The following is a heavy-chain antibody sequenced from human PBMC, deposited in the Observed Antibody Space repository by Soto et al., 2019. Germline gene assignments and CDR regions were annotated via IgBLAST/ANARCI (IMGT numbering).Heavy chain of an antibody. Sequence: QLQLQESGPGLVQSSQTLSLTCTVSGASVNSSDYYWTWIRQSPGKGLEWIGYIYVLGSTYYNPSLKSRVSMSLEASKNQFSLRLTSVTAADTAAYFCATLRTGFPNYFDPWGQGTSVIVSS. CDR3: ATLRTGFPNYFDP. D-gene: IGHD2-8*02. CDR2: IYVLGST. J-gene: IGHJ5*02. V-gene: IGHV4-31*03. CDR1: GASVNSSDYY.